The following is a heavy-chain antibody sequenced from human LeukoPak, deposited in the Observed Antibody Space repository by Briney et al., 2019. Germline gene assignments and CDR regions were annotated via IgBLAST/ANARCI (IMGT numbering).Heavy chain of an antibody. V-gene: IGHV3-7*01. CDR1: GFTFSNYW. D-gene: IGHD3-9*01. CDR2: INQDGSEK. J-gene: IGHJ4*02. Sequence: PGGSLRLSCAASGFTFSNYWMRWVRQAPGKGLEWVAGINQDGSEKYYVDSVRGRFTISRDNAKNSLYLQMNSLRAEDTAVYYCARDEIFPLDYWGQGTLVTVSS. CDR3: ARDEIFPLDY.